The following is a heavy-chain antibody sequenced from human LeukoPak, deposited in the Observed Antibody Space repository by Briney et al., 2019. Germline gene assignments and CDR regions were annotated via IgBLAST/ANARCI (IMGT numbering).Heavy chain of an antibody. V-gene: IGHV3-23*01. CDR1: GFTFSNHA. Sequence: GGSLRLSCAASGFTFSNHAMSWVRQAPGKGLECVSAISGSGGSTYYVDSVKGRFTISRDNSKNTLYLQMNSLRVEDTAVYYCAKDITGHNRGWYDYWGQGTLVTVSS. J-gene: IGHJ4*02. CDR2: ISGSGGST. D-gene: IGHD6-19*01. CDR3: AKDITGHNRGWYDY.